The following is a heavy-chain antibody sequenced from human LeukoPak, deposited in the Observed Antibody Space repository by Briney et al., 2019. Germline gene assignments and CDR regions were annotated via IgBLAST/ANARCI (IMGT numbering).Heavy chain of an antibody. J-gene: IGHJ6*03. D-gene: IGHD2-2*01. CDR3: ARALGYCSSTSCYEADYYYYYYMDV. Sequence: PSETLSLTCTVSGGSISSYYWSWIRQPPGKGLEWIGYIYYSGSTNYNPSLKSRVTISVDTSKNQFSLKLSSVTAADTAVCYCARALGYCSSTSCYEADYYYYYYMDVWGKGTTVTVSS. CDR2: IYYSGST. CDR1: GGSISSYY. V-gene: IGHV4-59*01.